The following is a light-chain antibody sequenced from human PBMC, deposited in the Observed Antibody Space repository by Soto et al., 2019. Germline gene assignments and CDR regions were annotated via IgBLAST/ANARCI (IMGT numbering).Light chain of an antibody. CDR2: EVY. J-gene: IGLJ1*01. V-gene: IGLV2-14*01. Sequence: QSALTQPASVSGSPGQSITISCSGASSDVGGFKYVSWYLHHPGKVPKLIIYEVYYRPSGISNRFSGSKSGNTASLTISGRQAEDEADYYCSSYTRSGTLVFGTGTKLTVL. CDR3: SSYTRSGTLV. CDR1: SSDVGGFKY.